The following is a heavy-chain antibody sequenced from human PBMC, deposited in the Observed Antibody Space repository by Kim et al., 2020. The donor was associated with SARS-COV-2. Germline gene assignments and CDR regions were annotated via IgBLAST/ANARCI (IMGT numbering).Heavy chain of an antibody. CDR3: AKDPDTAMPYYYYGMDV. J-gene: IGHJ6*02. Sequence: VKGRFTISRDNSKNTRYLQTNSLRAEDTAVYYCAKDPDTAMPYYYYGMDVWGQGTTVTVSS. V-gene: IGHV3-30*02. D-gene: IGHD5-18*01.